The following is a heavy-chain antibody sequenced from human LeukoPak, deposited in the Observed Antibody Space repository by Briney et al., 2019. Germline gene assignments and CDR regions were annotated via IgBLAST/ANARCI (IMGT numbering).Heavy chain of an antibody. V-gene: IGHV4-34*01. Sequence: SETLSLTCAVYGGSFSGYYWSWIRQPPGKGLEGIGEINHSGSTNYNPSLKSRVTISVDTSKNQFSLKLSSVTAADTAVYYCARVVGEWLISDYWGQGTLVTVSS. CDR2: INHSGST. D-gene: IGHD6-19*01. J-gene: IGHJ4*02. CDR3: ARVVGEWLISDY. CDR1: GGSFSGYY.